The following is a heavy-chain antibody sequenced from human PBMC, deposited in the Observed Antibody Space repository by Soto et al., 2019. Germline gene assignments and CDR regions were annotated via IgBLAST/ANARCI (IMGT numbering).Heavy chain of an antibody. Sequence: SNDYFRLIRQAPGQGLEWMGIINPGGGTSYAQKFQGRVTMTRDTSTSTVYMELSSLRSEDTAVYFCACGYPRGASCYG. CDR3: ACGYPRGASCYG. D-gene: IGHD2-15*01. CDR1: SNDY. V-gene: IGHV1-46*01. J-gene: IGHJ6*01. CDR2: INPGGGT.